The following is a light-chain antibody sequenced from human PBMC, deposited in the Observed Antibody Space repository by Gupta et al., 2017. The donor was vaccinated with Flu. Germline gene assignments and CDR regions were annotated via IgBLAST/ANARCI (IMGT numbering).Light chain of an antibody. CDR1: NNDVGGYDY. V-gene: IGLV2-14*03. CDR2: DVS. CDR3: SSYTSSKTWV. Sequence: SITISCTGTNNDVGGYDYVSWYQQHPGKAPKLMIFDVSNRPSDVSYRFSGSKSGNTASLTISGLQPEDESDYYGSSYTSSKTWVFGGGTKLTVL. J-gene: IGLJ3*02.